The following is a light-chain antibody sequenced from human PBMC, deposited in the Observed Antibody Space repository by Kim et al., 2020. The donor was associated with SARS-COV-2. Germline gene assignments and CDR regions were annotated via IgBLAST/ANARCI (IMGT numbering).Light chain of an antibody. V-gene: IGLV3-19*01. J-gene: IGLJ2*01. CDR3: NSRDSNDNVV. CDR1: SLRSYY. CDR2: SKN. Sequence: SSVLTQDPAVSVALEQTVRITCQGDSLRSYYATWYQQKPGQAPIAFIYSKNNRPSGIPDRFSGSSLGNTASLTITGTQAGDEADYYCNSRDSNDNVVFGGGTQLTVL.